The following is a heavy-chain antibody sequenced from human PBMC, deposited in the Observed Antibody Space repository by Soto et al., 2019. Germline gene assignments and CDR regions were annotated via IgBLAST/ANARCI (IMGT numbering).Heavy chain of an antibody. J-gene: IGHJ4*02. CDR1: GGTFSTYS. CDR3: ASSSGNNYGVGTNYYFDY. CDR2: IIPIFGTA. Sequence: QVQLVQSGAEVKTPGSSVKVSCKTSGGTFSTYSIVWVRQAPGEGLEWMGGIIPIFGTANYAQKFQDRVTMTADKSTNIAFMELSSLKSEDTAMYYCASSSGNNYGVGTNYYFDYWGQGTLVTVSS. D-gene: IGHD1-26*01. V-gene: IGHV1-69*06.